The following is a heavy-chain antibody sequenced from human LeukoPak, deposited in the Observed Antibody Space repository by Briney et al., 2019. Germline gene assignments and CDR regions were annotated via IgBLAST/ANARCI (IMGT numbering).Heavy chain of an antibody. CDR1: GGSINSGDYY. Sequence: SETPSLTCTVSGGSINSGDYYWSWIRQHPQKGLEWIGYIHYSGSSYYNPSLRSRVSISVDTSKNHFSLKLSSVTAADTAVYFCARFFYSTSGSYPSYFDYWGQGTLVTVSS. CDR3: ARFFYSTSGSYPSYFDY. D-gene: IGHD3-10*01. V-gene: IGHV4-31*03. CDR2: IHYSGSS. J-gene: IGHJ4*02.